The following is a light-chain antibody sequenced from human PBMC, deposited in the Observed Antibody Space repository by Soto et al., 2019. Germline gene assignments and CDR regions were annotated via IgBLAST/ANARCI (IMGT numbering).Light chain of an antibody. V-gene: IGLV1-40*01. Sequence: QSVLAQPPSVSGAPGQRVTISCTVSSSNIGAGLHVHWYQQLPGTAPKLLISGNNNRPSGVPDRFSGSKSGTSASLAITGLQAEDEADYYCQSFDSSLSALVFGTGTKVTVL. J-gene: IGLJ1*01. CDR2: GNN. CDR3: QSFDSSLSALV. CDR1: SSNIGAGLH.